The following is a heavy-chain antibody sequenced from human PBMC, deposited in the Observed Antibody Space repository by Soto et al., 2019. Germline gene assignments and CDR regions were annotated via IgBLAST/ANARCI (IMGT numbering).Heavy chain of an antibody. CDR3: ATAAYYDSSGYAPGQSYFDY. V-gene: IGHV1-24*01. CDR1: GYTLTELS. CDR2: FDPEDGET. Sequence: ASVKVSCKVSGYTLTELSMHWVRQAPGKGLEWMGGFDPEDGETIYAQKFQGRVTMTEDTSTDTAYMELSSLRSEDTAVYYCATAAYYDSSGYAPGQSYFDYWGQGTLVTVSS. D-gene: IGHD3-22*01. J-gene: IGHJ4*02.